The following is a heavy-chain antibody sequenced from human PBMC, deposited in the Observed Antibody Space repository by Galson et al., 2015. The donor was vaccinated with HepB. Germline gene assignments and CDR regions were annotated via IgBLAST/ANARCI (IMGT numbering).Heavy chain of an antibody. CDR3: ARAHLYYYDSSGYYHYYYMDV. V-gene: IGHV6-1*01. D-gene: IGHD3-22*01. J-gene: IGHJ6*03. CDR1: GDSVSRNSVA. Sequence: CAISGDSVSRNSVAWNWIRQSPSRGLEWLGRTYYRSKWYNDYAVSVKSRITINPDTSKNQFSLQLNSVTPEDTAVYYCARAHLYYYDSSGYYHYYYMDVWGKGTTITVSS. CDR2: TYYRSKWYN.